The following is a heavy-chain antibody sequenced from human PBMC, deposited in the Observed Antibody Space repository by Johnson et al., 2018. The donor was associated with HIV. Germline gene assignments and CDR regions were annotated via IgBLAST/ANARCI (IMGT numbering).Heavy chain of an antibody. Sequence: QVQLVESGGGVVQPGRSLRLSCAASGFTFSSYAMHWVRQAPGKGLEWVAVISYDGSNKYYADSVKGRFTISRDNSKNTLYLQMNSLRAEDTAVYYCARGPHEVVLVAATSAFDIWGQGTMVTVSS. D-gene: IGHD2-15*01. V-gene: IGHV3-30*04. J-gene: IGHJ3*02. CDR1: GFTFSSYA. CDR3: ARGPHEVVLVAATSAFDI. CDR2: ISYDGSNK.